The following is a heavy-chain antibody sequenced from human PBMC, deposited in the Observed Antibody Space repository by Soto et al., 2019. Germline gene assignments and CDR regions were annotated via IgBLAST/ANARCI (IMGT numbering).Heavy chain of an antibody. CDR1: GFTFSTYW. Sequence: GGSLRLSCATSGFTFSTYWMHWVRQVPGKGLVWVSRINSDGGSTTYADSVKGRFTISRDNAKSTLYLQLNSLRVEDTAVYYCASSLLTPFDYWGQGTLVTVSS. CDR3: ASSLLTPFDY. D-gene: IGHD7-27*01. CDR2: INSDGGST. V-gene: IGHV3-74*01. J-gene: IGHJ4*02.